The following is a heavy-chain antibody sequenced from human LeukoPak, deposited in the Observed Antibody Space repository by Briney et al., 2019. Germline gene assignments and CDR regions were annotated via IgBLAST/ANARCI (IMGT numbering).Heavy chain of an antibody. CDR1: GFTVSSNY. CDR2: ISGNSDGA. D-gene: IGHD1-7*01. Sequence: PGGSLRLSCAASGFTVSSNYMSWVRQAPGKGLEWVSAISGNSDGADYADSVRGRFTISRDNSKNTLYQQMNSLRAEDTAVYYCAKRTGVTELHFDHWGQGTLVTVSS. V-gene: IGHV3-23*01. J-gene: IGHJ4*02. CDR3: AKRTGVTELHFDH.